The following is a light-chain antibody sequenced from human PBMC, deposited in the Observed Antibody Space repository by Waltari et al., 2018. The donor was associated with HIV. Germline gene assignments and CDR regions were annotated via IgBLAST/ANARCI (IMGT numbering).Light chain of an antibody. Sequence: DIQMTQSPSSLSASIGDKITITCRASQTILTSLNWFQQRPGQAPLLLIHGASTLQRGVSSRFSGRASGTEFTLTISSLQPEDFATYYCQQTYIIPLTLGPGTKVDIK. CDR1: QTILTS. CDR2: GAS. CDR3: QQTYIIPLT. J-gene: IGKJ3*01. V-gene: IGKV1-39*01.